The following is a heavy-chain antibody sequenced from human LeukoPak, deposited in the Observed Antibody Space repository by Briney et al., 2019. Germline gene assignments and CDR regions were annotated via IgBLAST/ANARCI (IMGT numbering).Heavy chain of an antibody. D-gene: IGHD4-17*01. CDR1: GYTFTRYD. Sequence: GSVKVSCKASGYTFTRYDINWVRQAPGQGLEWMGWMNPNSGNTVYAQKLQGRVTMTRNTSISTAYMELSSLRSEDTAVYYCARDNYGDYDYYYGLDVWGQGTTVTVSS. CDR2: MNPNSGNT. V-gene: IGHV1-8*01. CDR3: ARDNYGDYDYYYGLDV. J-gene: IGHJ6*02.